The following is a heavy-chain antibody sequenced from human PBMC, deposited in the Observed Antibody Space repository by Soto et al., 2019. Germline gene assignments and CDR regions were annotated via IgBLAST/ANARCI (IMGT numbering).Heavy chain of an antibody. CDR3: ARDTCTNGVCNNHYGMDV. CDR1: GFIFSSYN. D-gene: IGHD2-8*01. CDR2: IRSTSSNI. V-gene: IGHV3-21*01. J-gene: IGHJ6*02. Sequence: GGSLRLSCAASGFIFSSYNMNWVRQAPGKGLEWVSSIRSTSSNIYYADSVKGRFTISRDNAKNSLYLQMNSLRAEDTAVYYCARDTCTNGVCNNHYGMDVWGQGTTVTVSS.